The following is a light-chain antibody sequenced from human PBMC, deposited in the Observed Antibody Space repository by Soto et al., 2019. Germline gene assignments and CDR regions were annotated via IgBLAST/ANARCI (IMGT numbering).Light chain of an antibody. Sequence: DRVPITCRASQDIGSSLAWYQQKPGRAPKLLIYAASTLQSGVPSRFSGSGSGTEVTLALSSLQPEDFATYYCQLLNSYPLTGGGGTK. V-gene: IGKV1-9*01. J-gene: IGKJ4*01. CDR2: AAS. CDR3: QLLNSYPLT. CDR1: QDIGSS.